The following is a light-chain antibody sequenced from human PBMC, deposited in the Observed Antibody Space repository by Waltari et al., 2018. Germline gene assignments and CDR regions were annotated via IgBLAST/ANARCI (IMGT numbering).Light chain of an antibody. J-gene: IGKJ1*01. Sequence: DIVLSQSPDSLAVSLGERATINCKSSQNVFYSSHNKSYLSWYQQKPGQPPKLLVYWASTRQSGVPDRFSGSGSGTEFTLTISSLQAEDVAVYYCHQYYSTWTFGQGTKVEMK. CDR3: HQYYSTWT. CDR1: QNVFYSSHNKSY. V-gene: IGKV4-1*01. CDR2: WAS.